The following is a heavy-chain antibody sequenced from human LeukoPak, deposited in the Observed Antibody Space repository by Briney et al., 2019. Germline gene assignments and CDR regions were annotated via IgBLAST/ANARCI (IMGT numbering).Heavy chain of an antibody. V-gene: IGHV4-39*01. J-gene: IGHJ4*02. CDR3: ARAVTYYYDSSGYYGPQYFDY. D-gene: IGHD3-22*01. CDR2: IYYSGST. CDR1: GGSISSSSYY. Sequence: SETLSLTCTVSGGSISSSSYYWGWIRQPPGKGLEWIGSIYYSGSTYYNPSLKSRVTISVDTSKNQFSLKLSSVTAADTAVYYCARAVTYYYDSSGYYGPQYFDYWGQGTLVTVSS.